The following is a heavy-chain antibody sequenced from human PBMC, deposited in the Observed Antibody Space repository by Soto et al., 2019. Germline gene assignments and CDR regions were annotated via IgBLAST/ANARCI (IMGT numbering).Heavy chain of an antibody. D-gene: IGHD6-6*01. CDR3: AREGVAARLSLEVNWFDP. J-gene: IGHJ5*02. CDR2: IWYDGSNK. V-gene: IGHV3-33*01. CDR1: GFTFSSYG. Sequence: QVQLVESGGGVVQPGRSLRLSCAASGFTFSSYGMHWVRQAPGKGLEWVAVIWYDGSNKYYADSVKGRFTISRDNSKNTLYMQMNSLRAEDTAVYYCAREGVAARLSLEVNWFDPWGQGTLVTVSS.